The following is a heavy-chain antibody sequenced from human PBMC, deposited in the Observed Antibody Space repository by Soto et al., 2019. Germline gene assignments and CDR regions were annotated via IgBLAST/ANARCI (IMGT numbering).Heavy chain of an antibody. CDR2: IYYSGST. Sequence: PSETLSLTCTVSGGSISRGGYYWSWIRQHPGKGLEWIGYIYYSGSTYYNPSLKSRVTISIDTSKNQFSLKLSSVTAADTAMYYCARDPRPKARITPSYFDYWGQGTLVTVSS. J-gene: IGHJ4*02. CDR1: GGSISRGGYY. V-gene: IGHV4-31*03. CDR3: ARDPRPKARITPSYFDY. D-gene: IGHD3-10*01.